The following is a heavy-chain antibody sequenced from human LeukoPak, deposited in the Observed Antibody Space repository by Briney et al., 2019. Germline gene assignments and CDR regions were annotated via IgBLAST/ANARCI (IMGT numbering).Heavy chain of an antibody. CDR1: GDSVSSNSAA. CDR3: ARGGSGSYVSVFDP. D-gene: IGHD6-25*01. CDR2: TYYRSKWYH. J-gene: IGHJ5*02. Sequence: SQTLSLTCAISGDSVSSNSAAWNWIRQSPSRGLEWLGRTYYRSKWYHDYALSVRSRITINPDTSKNRFSLQLNSVTPEDTAVYYCARGGSGSYVSVFDPWGQGTLVTVSS. V-gene: IGHV6-1*01.